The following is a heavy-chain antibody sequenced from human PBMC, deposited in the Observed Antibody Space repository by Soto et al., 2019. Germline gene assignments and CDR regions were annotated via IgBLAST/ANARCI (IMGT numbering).Heavy chain of an antibody. Sequence: QVQLVQSGAEVKKPGSSVKVSCKASGGTFSSYSINWVRQAPGQGLEWMGEIITIFGTANYAQKFQGRVTITADESTRTAYMALSSLRSEDTAVYYCARDGGRHSGGIDYWGQGTLVTVSS. CDR1: GGTFSSYS. J-gene: IGHJ4*02. V-gene: IGHV1-69*01. D-gene: IGHD1-26*01. CDR2: IITIFGTA. CDR3: ARDGGRHSGGIDY.